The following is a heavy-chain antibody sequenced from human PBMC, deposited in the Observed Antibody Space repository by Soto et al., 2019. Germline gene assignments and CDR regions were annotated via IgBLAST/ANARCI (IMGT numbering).Heavy chain of an antibody. V-gene: IGHV3-23*01. CDR2: ISGSGGST. CDR1: GFTFSSYA. D-gene: IGHD3-22*01. CDR3: AKGPMMYYYYYMDV. J-gene: IGHJ6*03. Sequence: EVQLLESGGGLVQPGGSLRLSCAASGFTFSSYAMSWVRQAPGKGLEWVSAISGSGGSTYYAYSVKGRFTISRDNSKNTLYLQMNSLIAEDTAVYYCAKGPMMYYYYYMDVWGKGTTVTVSS.